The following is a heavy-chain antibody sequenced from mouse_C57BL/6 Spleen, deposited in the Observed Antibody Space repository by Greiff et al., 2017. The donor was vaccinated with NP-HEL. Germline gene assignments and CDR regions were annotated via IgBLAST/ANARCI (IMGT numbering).Heavy chain of an antibody. CDR3: ARGTAPDY. Sequence: EVKLVESGGGLVKPGGSLKLSCAASGFTFSDYGMHWVRQAPEKGLEWVAYISSGSSTIYYADTVKGRFPISRDNAKNTLFLQMTSLRSEDTAMYYCARGTAPDYWGQGTTLTVSS. V-gene: IGHV5-17*01. J-gene: IGHJ2*01. CDR2: ISSGSSTI. D-gene: IGHD1-2*01. CDR1: GFTFSDYG.